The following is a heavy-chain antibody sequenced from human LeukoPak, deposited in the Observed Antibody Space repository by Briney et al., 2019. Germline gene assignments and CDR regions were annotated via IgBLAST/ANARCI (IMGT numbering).Heavy chain of an antibody. J-gene: IGHJ4*02. CDR3: ARANGIAAAAYYFDY. D-gene: IGHD6-13*01. CDR1: GGSFSGYY. V-gene: IGHV4-34*01. CDR2: INHSGST. Sequence: SETLSLTCAVYGGSFSGYYWSWIRQPPGKGLEWIGEINHSGSTNYNPSLKSRVTISVDTSKNQFSLKLSSVTAADTAVHYCARANGIAAAAYYFDYWGQGTLVTVSS.